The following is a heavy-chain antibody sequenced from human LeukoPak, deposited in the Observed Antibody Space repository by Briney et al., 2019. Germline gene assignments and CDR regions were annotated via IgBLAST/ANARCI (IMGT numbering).Heavy chain of an antibody. CDR2: IRGDGSDA. CDR3: ARDWFHAIDY. CDR1: GFTFSDTW. J-gene: IGHJ4*02. V-gene: IGHV3-74*01. D-gene: IGHD2/OR15-2a*01. Sequence: PGGSLRLSCAASGFTFSDTWMHWVRQVPGKGLVGVSRIRGDGSDARYAESVKGRFTISRDNAKNTLYLQMNSLRDEDTAVYYCARDWFHAIDYWGQGTLVTVSS.